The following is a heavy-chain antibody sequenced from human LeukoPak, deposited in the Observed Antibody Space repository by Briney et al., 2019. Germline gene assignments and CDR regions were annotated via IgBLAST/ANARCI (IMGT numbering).Heavy chain of an antibody. Sequence: GGSLRLSCAASGFTFSDYYMSWIRQAPGKGLEWVSYINSSSSYTNYADSVKGRFTISRDNAKNSLYLQMNSLRAEGTAVYYCARDRIAAAFSAFDIWGQGTMVTVSS. CDR2: INSSSSYT. CDR1: GFTFSDYY. CDR3: ARDRIAAAFSAFDI. D-gene: IGHD6-13*01. V-gene: IGHV3-11*06. J-gene: IGHJ3*02.